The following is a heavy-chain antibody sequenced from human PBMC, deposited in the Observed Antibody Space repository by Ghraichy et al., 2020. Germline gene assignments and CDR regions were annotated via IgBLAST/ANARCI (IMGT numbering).Heavy chain of an antibody. CDR2: ISGSGDST. CDR1: GFTFSSYA. J-gene: IGHJ4*02. Sequence: LSLTCAAPGFTFSSYAMSWVRQAPGKGLEWVSSISGSGDSTYYADSVKGRFTISRDNYKNTMYLQMNSLRGEDTAIYYCAKDGGDCSGGNCYYFDYWGQGTLVTVSS. V-gene: IGHV3-23*01. CDR3: AKDGGDCSGGNCYYFDY. D-gene: IGHD2-15*01.